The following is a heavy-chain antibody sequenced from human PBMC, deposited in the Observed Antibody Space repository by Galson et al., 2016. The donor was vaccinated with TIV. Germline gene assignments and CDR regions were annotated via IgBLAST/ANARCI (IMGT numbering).Heavy chain of an antibody. Sequence: SVKVSCKASGYTFTSYDINWVRQATGQGLERMGWMNPNSGNTGYAQKFRGRVTMTRSTSVRTAYMELSSLRSEDTAVYYCARSGDYGDYWGQGTLVTVSS. CDR2: MNPNSGNT. J-gene: IGHJ4*02. D-gene: IGHD4-17*01. CDR3: ARSGDYGDY. V-gene: IGHV1-8*02. CDR1: GYTFTSYD.